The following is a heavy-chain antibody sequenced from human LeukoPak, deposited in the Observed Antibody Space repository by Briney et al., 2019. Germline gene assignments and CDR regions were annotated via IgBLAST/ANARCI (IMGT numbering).Heavy chain of an antibody. CDR3: AKDSVLLFDY. CDR2: IYSGGST. D-gene: IGHD2-15*01. J-gene: IGHJ4*02. V-gene: IGHV3-66*01. CDR1: GFTFSTFA. Sequence: GGSLRLSCAASGFTFSTFAMIWVRQPPGKGLEWVSLIYSGGSTYYADSVKGRFTISRDNSKNTLYLQMNSLRAEDTAVYYCAKDSVLLFDYWGQGTLVTVSS.